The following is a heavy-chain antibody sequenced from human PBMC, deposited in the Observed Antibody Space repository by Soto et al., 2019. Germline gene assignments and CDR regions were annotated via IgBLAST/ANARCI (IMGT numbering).Heavy chain of an antibody. Sequence: EVQLLESGGGLVQPGGSLRLSCAASGFTFRSYVMSWVRQAPGKGLEWLSTITGSGSNTYYADSVRGRFAISRDNSKDTLYLQMDSLGAEDTAVYYCGQMAWRGDLPGHDFWGQGTLVTVSS. D-gene: IGHD3-10*01. CDR2: ITGSGSNT. V-gene: IGHV3-23*01. CDR3: GQMAWRGDLPGHDF. CDR1: GFTFRSYV. J-gene: IGHJ4*02.